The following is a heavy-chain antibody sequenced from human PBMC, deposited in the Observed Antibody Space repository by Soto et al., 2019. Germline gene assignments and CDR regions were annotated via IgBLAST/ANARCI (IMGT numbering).Heavy chain of an antibody. CDR3: AQGRGAY. CDR2: IRVYNGNA. V-gene: IGHV1-18*01. J-gene: IGHJ4*02. CDR1: GDTFSSNV. D-gene: IGHD3-10*01. Sequence: QVQLVQSEPEVKKPGASVKVSCKVSGDTFSSNVITWVRQAPGQGLEWMGWIRVYNGNADYAQNLQGRVTMTTDTSTNTAYMERRSLRFDDTAVYYCAQGRGAYWGQGTLVTVTS.